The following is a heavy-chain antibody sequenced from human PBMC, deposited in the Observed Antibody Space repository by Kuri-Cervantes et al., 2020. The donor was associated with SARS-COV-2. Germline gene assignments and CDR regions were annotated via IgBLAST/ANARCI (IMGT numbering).Heavy chain of an antibody. V-gene: IGHV1-69*13. D-gene: IGHD6-13*01. CDR3: ARGVGSSWYVDDAFDI. CDR2: IIPIFGTA. CDR1: GGTFSSYA. J-gene: IGHJ3*02. Sequence: SVKVSCKASGGTFSSYAISWVRQAPGQGLEWMGGIIPIFGTANYAQKFQGRVTITADESTSTAYMELSSLRSEDTAVYYCARGVGSSWYVDDAFDIWGQGTMVTVSS.